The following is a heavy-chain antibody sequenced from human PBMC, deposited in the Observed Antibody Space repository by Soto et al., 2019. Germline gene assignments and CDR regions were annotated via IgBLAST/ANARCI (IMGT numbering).Heavy chain of an antibody. D-gene: IGHD4-17*01. CDR3: ARDDYGDNYYYYYGMDV. J-gene: IGHJ6*02. CDR2: IIPIFGTA. V-gene: IGHV1-69*01. CDR1: GGTFSSYA. Sequence: QVQLVQSGAEVKKPGSSVKVSCKASGGTFSSYAISWVRQAPGQGLEWMGGIIPIFGTANYAQKFQGRVTITADESTSTVYMELSSLRSEDTAVYYCARDDYGDNYYYYYGMDVWGQGTTVTVSS.